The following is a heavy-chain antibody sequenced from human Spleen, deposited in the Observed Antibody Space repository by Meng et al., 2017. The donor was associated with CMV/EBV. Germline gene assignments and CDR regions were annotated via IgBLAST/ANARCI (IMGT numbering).Heavy chain of an antibody. CDR3: ARERRYYGSRSPDN. J-gene: IGHJ4*02. Sequence: SETLSLTCAVSGGSVSSSKWWSWVRQPPGKGLEWIGEIYHGGTSNYNPSLKSRVTISVDKSNNQVSLKLTSATAADTAVYYCARERRYYGSRSPDNWGQGTLVTVSS. D-gene: IGHD3-10*01. CDR2: IYHGGTS. V-gene: IGHV4-4*02. CDR1: GGSVSSSKW.